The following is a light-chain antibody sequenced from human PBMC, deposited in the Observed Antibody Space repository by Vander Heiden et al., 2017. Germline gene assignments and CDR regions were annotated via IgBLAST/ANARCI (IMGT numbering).Light chain of an antibody. Sequence: QPALTQPASVSGSPRQSIPISCTGSSGDVGGYNYVSWYQQHPGNAPKLMIYEVSNRPSGVSNRFSGSKSGNTASLTISGLQAEDEADYYCSSYTSSSTLVFGGGTKLTVL. CDR1: SGDVGGYNY. J-gene: IGLJ2*01. V-gene: IGLV2-14*01. CDR3: SSYTSSSTLV. CDR2: EVS.